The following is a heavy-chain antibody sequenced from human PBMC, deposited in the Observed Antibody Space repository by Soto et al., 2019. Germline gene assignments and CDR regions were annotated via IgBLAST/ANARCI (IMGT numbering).Heavy chain of an antibody. V-gene: IGHV1-18*01. J-gene: IGHJ4*02. D-gene: IGHD2-2*01. CDR1: GYTFTSYG. CDR3: ARDDIVVVPAAMFDY. Sequence: QVQLVQSGAEVKKPGASVKVSCKASGYTFTSYGISWVRQAPGQGLEWMGWISAYNGNTNYAQKLQCRVTMTTDTSTSTAYMELRSLRSDDTAVYYCARDDIVVVPAAMFDYWGQGTLVTVSS. CDR2: ISAYNGNT.